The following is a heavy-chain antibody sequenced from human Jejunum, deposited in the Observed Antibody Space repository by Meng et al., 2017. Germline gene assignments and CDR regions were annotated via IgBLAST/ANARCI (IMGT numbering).Heavy chain of an antibody. Sequence: QLQLQQSGSGLVKPSQTLSLTCAVSGGSINSDGYTWSWIRQPPGKGLERIGYIYHTGSPYYNPSLKSRLTISVDRSENQFSLKLSSVTAADTAVYYCARMDSAFHYFDYWGQGTLVTVSS. D-gene: IGHD2-2*03. CDR1: GGSINSDGYT. CDR2: IYHTGSP. J-gene: IGHJ4*02. CDR3: ARMDSAFHYFDY. V-gene: IGHV4-30-2*01.